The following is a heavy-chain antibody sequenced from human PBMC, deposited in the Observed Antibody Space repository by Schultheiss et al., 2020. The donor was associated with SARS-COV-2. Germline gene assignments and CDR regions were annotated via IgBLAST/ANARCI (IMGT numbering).Heavy chain of an antibody. D-gene: IGHD1-26*01. CDR1: GFTFSSYG. CDR2: IWYDGSNK. Sequence: GGSLRLSCAASGFTFSSYGMHWVRQAPGKGLEWVAVIWYDGSNKYYADSVKGRFTISRDNSKNTLYLQMNSLRAEDTAVYYCAKREVGAQTKGSDYWGQGTLVTVSS. CDR3: AKREVGAQTKGSDY. V-gene: IGHV3-30*02. J-gene: IGHJ4*02.